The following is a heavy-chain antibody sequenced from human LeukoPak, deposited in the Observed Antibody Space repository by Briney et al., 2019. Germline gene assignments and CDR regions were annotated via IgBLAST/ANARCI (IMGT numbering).Heavy chain of an antibody. CDR3: ARGYGSGSYYEY. Sequence: SGTLSLTCVVYGGSFSNHYWSWIRQPPEKGLEWIGEINRGGSTNYNPSLKSRLSISADTSKNQFSLRLSSVTAADTAVYYCARGYGSGSYYEYWGQGTLVTVSS. CDR1: GGSFSNHY. CDR2: INRGGST. J-gene: IGHJ4*02. V-gene: IGHV4-34*01. D-gene: IGHD3-10*01.